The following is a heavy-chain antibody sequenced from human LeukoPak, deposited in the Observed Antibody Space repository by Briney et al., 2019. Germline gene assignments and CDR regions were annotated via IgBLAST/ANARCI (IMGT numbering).Heavy chain of an antibody. CDR1: GFPFDNYA. Sequence: QAGGSLRLSCEVSGFPFDNYAMAWVRQAPGKGLEWVSGISNTGASTYYPDSVKGRFTISRDNSKNTLFLQMNSLRADDTAVYYCTTELVLRGLIIQNWFDSWGQGTLVTVSS. D-gene: IGHD3-10*01. J-gene: IGHJ5*01. CDR2: ISNTGAST. V-gene: IGHV3-23*01. CDR3: TTELVLRGLIIQNWFDS.